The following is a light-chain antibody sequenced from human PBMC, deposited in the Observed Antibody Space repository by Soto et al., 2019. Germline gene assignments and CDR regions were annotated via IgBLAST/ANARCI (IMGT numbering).Light chain of an antibody. V-gene: IGKV2-28*01. J-gene: IGKJ4*01. CDR2: LGS. CDR3: MQALQTRVT. Sequence: DIVMTQSPLSLPVTPGEPASISCRSSQSLLHSNGYNYLDWYLQKPGQSPQLLIYLGSNRASGVHDRFSGSGSGTDFTLKISRVESEDVGVYYCMQALQTRVTFGGGTKVEIK. CDR1: QSLLHSNGYNY.